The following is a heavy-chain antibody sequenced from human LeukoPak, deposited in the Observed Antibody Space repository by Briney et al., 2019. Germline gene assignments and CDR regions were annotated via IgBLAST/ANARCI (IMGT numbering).Heavy chain of an antibody. CDR1: GFIFSMYE. CDR3: ARDLTPESSLANYGLDV. CDR2: TTGSGGST. V-gene: IGHV3-48*03. J-gene: IGHJ6*02. Sequence: GGSLRLSCVASGFIFSMYEVNWVRQAPGKGLEWLSYTTGSGGSTHYADSVKGRSTVSRDNAKDSLYLQMNSLRVEDTAVYYCARDLTPESSLANYGLDVWGQGTTVIVSS. D-gene: IGHD1-14*01.